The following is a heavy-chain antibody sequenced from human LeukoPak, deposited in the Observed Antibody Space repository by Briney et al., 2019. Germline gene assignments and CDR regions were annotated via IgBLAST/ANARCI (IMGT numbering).Heavy chain of an antibody. V-gene: IGHV1-2*02. Sequence: ASVKVSCKASGYTFTGYYMHWVRQAPGQGLEWMGWINPNSGGTNYAQKVQGRGTMTRATSISTAYMELSRLRSDDTAVYYCARDIWFGELTDAFDIWGQGTMVTVSS. CDR1: GYTFTGYY. D-gene: IGHD3-10*01. CDR2: INPNSGGT. J-gene: IGHJ3*02. CDR3: ARDIWFGELTDAFDI.